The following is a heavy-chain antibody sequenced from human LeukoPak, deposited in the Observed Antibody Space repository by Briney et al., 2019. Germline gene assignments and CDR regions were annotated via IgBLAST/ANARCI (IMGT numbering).Heavy chain of an antibody. D-gene: IGHD6-19*01. Sequence: GGSLRLSCAASGFTFSSYGMHWVRQAPGKGLEWVAVIWYDGSNKYYADSVKGRFTISRDNSKNTLYLQMNSLRAEDTAVYYCARPIGYSSGGFDLWGRGTLVTVSS. CDR1: GFTFSSYG. CDR3: ARPIGYSSGGFDL. V-gene: IGHV3-33*01. J-gene: IGHJ2*01. CDR2: IWYDGSNK.